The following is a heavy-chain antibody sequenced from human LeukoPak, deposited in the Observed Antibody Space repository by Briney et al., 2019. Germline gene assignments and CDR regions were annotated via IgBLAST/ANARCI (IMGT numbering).Heavy chain of an antibody. D-gene: IGHD6-19*01. CDR3: ARERAVLDAFDI. J-gene: IGHJ3*02. CDR1: GYTFTSYY. V-gene: IGHV1-46*01. Sequence: GASVKVSCKASGYTFTSYYMHWVRQAPGQGLEWMGIINPSGGSTSYAQKLQGRVTMTRDTSTSTVFMELSSLRSEDTAVYYCARERAVLDAFDIWGQGTMVTVSS. CDR2: INPSGGST.